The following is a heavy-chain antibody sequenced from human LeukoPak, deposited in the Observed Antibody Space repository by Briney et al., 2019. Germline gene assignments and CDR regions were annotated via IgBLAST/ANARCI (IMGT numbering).Heavy chain of an antibody. CDR3: AKDLTDESYYAFDY. Sequence: GGSLRLSCAASGFSFSNYGMHWVRQAPGKGLEWVAVISYDGNNKYYADSVKGRFTISRDNSKNTLYLQMNSLRAEDMAVYYCAKDLTDESYYAFDYWGQGTLVTVSS. CDR2: ISYDGNNK. D-gene: IGHD1-26*01. V-gene: IGHV3-30*18. J-gene: IGHJ4*02. CDR1: GFSFSNYG.